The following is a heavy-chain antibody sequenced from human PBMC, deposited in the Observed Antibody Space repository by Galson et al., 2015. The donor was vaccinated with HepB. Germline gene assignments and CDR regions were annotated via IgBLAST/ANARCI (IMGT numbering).Heavy chain of an antibody. V-gene: IGHV2-70*11. CDR2: IDWDDDK. CDR1: GFSLSTNGMC. CDR3: ARSSIWEYYDFWRGVWAFEI. Sequence: PALVKPTQTLTLTCTFSGFSLSTNGMCVSWIRQPPGKALEWLARIDWDDDKYYSTSLTTRLTISKDTSKNQVVLTMTNMDPADTGTYYCARSSIWEYYDFWRGVWAFEIWGQGTTVTVSS. D-gene: IGHD3-3*01. J-gene: IGHJ3*02.